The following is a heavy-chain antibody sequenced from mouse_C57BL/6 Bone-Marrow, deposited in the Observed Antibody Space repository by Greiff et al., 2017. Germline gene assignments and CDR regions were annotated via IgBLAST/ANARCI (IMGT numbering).Heavy chain of an antibody. J-gene: IGHJ4*01. Sequence: EVQLVASGGGLVKPGGSLTLSCAASGFTFSSYAMSWVRQTPEKRLEWVATISDGGSYTYYPDNVKGRFTISRDNAKNNLYLQMSHLKSEDTAMYYCARDRGDYWGQGTSVTVSS. CDR2: ISDGGSYT. CDR1: GFTFSSYA. V-gene: IGHV5-4*01. CDR3: ARDRGDY.